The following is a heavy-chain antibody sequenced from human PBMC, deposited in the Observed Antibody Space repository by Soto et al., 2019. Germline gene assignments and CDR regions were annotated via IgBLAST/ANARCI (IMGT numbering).Heavy chain of an antibody. CDR2: IWYDGSNK. D-gene: IGHD4-17*01. V-gene: IGHV3-33*01. CDR3: ARQSTVEDAFDI. CDR1: GFTFSSYG. Sequence: QVQLVESGGGVVQPGRSLRLSCAASGFTFSSYGMHWVRQAPGKGLEWVAVIWYDGSNKYYADSVKGRFTISRDNSKNTLYRQMNSLRAEDTAVYYCARQSTVEDAFDIWGQGTMVTVSS. J-gene: IGHJ3*02.